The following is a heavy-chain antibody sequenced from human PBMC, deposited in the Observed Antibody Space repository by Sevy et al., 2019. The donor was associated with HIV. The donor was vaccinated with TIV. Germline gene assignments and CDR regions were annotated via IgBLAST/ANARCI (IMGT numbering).Heavy chain of an antibody. D-gene: IGHD3-10*01. Sequence: GGSLRLSCAASGFRFRDYRMNWVRQAPGKGLEWVSYIISSSNTINYEDSVKGRFTISRDNGRNSLYLQINSLRHEDTAVYYCARDRGRGEVALDLWGQGTLVTVSS. V-gene: IGHV3-48*02. CDR3: ARDRGRGEVALDL. CDR1: GFRFRDYR. CDR2: IISSSNTI. J-gene: IGHJ5*02.